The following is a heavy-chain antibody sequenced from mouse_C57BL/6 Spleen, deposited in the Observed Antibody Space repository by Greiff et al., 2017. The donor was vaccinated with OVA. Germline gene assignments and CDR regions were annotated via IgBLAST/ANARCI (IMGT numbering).Heavy chain of an antibody. CDR3: ARRTPMDY. CDR1: GYTFTSYW. J-gene: IGHJ4*01. Sequence: VKLQESGAELVKPGASVKLSCKASGYTFTSYWMQWVKQRPGQGLEWIGEIDPSDSYTNYNQKFKGKATLTVDTSSSTAYMQLSSLTSEDSAVYYCARRTPMDYWGQGTSVTVSS. CDR2: IDPSDSYT. V-gene: IGHV1-50*01.